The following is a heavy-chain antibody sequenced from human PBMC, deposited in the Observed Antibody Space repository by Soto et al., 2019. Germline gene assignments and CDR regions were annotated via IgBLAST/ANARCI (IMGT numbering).Heavy chain of an antibody. D-gene: IGHD2-15*01. Sequence: PGGSLRLSCAASGFTVSNNYMIWVRQAPGKGLEWVSIIYSGGSTYYADSVQGRFTISRDNSKNTLFLQMSSLRAEDTAVYYCAREGGGVYCSGGSCYGRYFDFWGQGTRVTVSS. V-gene: IGHV3-53*01. CDR2: IYSGGST. CDR3: AREGGGVYCSGGSCYGRYFDF. CDR1: GFTVSNNY. J-gene: IGHJ4*02.